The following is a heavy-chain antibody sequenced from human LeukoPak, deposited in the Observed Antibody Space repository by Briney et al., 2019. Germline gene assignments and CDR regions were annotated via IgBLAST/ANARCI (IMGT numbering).Heavy chain of an antibody. V-gene: IGHV4-59*01. CDR3: ARDRGYCSGGSCLFYGMDV. CDR2: IYYSGST. J-gene: IGHJ6*02. Sequence: PSETLSLTCTVSGGSISSYYWSWIRQPPGKGREWIGYIYYSGSTNYNPSLKSRVTISVDTSKNQFSLKLSSVTAADTAVYYCARDRGYCSGGSCLFYGMDVWGQGTTVTVSS. CDR1: GGSISSYY. D-gene: IGHD2-15*01.